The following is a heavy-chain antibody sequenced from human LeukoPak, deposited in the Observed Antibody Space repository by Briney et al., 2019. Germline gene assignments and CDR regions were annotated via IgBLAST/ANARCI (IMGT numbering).Heavy chain of an antibody. Sequence: GGSLRLSCAASGFTFSSYSMNWVPQAPGKGLEWVSSISSSSSYIYYADSVKGRFTISRDNAKNSLYLQMNSLRAEDTAVYYCARDRSGGSWGAFDIWGQGTMVTVSS. D-gene: IGHD2-15*01. CDR3: ARDRSGGSWGAFDI. V-gene: IGHV3-21*01. CDR1: GFTFSSYS. J-gene: IGHJ3*02. CDR2: ISSSSSYI.